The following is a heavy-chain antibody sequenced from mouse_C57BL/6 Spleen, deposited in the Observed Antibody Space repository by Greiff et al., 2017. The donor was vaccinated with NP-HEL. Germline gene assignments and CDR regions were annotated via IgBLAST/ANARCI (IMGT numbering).Heavy chain of an antibody. CDR1: GYTFTDYY. V-gene: IGHV1-26*01. J-gene: IGHJ3*01. D-gene: IGHD1-1*01. Sequence: VQLQQSGPELVKPGASVKISCKASGYTFTDYYMNWVKQSHGKSLEWIGDINPNNGGTSYNQKFKGKATLTVDKSSSTAYMELRSLTSEDSAVYYCARPSYYGSSYVAYWGQGTLVTVSA. CDR3: ARPSYYGSSYVAY. CDR2: INPNNGGT.